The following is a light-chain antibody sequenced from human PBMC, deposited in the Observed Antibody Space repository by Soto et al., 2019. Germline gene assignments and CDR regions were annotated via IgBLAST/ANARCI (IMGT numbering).Light chain of an antibody. CDR3: QQYGSSPAT. Sequence: DVQMHESPSTLSSSVGDRVTITWRASQTISSWLAWYQQKPGKAPKLLIYKASTLKSGVPSRFSGSGSGTEFTLTISRLEPEDFALYYCQQYGSSPATSCQRAKV. CDR1: QTISSW. J-gene: IGKJ1*01. CDR2: KAS. V-gene: IGKV1-5*03.